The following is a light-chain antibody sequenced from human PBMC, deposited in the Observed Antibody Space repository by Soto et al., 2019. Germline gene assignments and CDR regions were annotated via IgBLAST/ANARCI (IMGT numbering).Light chain of an antibody. CDR3: QQYNNWPWP. Sequence: MTQSPATLSVSSGDSVTLSCRASQNVNNDVGWYQQKPGQPPTLVMYRASIRATGIPDRFTGSGSGTEFTLTISSLQSVDFAVYSCQQYNNWPWPFGQGTKVDI. V-gene: IGKV3D-15*01. CDR1: QNVNND. CDR2: RAS. J-gene: IGKJ1*01.